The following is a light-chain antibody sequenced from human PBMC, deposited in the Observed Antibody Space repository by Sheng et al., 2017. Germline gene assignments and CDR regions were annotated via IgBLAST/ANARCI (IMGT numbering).Light chain of an antibody. CDR2: KAS. Sequence: IQMTQSPSTLSASVGDRVTITCRASQSISSWLAWYQQKPGKAPKLLIYKASNLESGVPSRFSGSGSGTEFTLTISSLQPDDFATYYCQQYDNLPLTFGGGTKVEIK. CDR3: QQYDNLPLT. V-gene: IGKV1-5*03. J-gene: IGKJ4*01. CDR1: QSISSW.